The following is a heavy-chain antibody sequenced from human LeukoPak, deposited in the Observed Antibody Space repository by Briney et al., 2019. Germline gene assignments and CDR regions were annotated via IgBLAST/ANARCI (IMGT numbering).Heavy chain of an antibody. J-gene: IGHJ4*02. Sequence: SETLSLTCTVSGFSVSSGLYWGWVRQPPGAGLEWIGSVYQSGTTYYNPSLKIRVTTSVDMSKNQFSLRLRPVTAADTAVYYCARIFIRNGYSSYFDCWGQGTLVTVSS. D-gene: IGHD5-18*01. CDR3: ARIFIRNGYSSYFDC. CDR2: VYQSGTT. CDR1: GFSVSSGLY. V-gene: IGHV4-38-2*02.